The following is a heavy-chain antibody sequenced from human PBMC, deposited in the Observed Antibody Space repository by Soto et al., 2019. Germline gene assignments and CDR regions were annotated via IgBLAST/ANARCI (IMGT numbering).Heavy chain of an antibody. CDR3: ARAKIVVVPAALYDY. V-gene: IGHV3-11*01. CDR2: ISSSGSTI. D-gene: IGHD2-2*01. Sequence: GGSLRLSCAASGFTFSDYYMSWIRQAPGKGLEWVSYISSSGSTIYYADSVKGRFTISRDNAKNSLYLQMNSLRAEDTAVYYCARAKIVVVPAALYDYWGQGTLVTVSS. CDR1: GFTFSDYY. J-gene: IGHJ4*02.